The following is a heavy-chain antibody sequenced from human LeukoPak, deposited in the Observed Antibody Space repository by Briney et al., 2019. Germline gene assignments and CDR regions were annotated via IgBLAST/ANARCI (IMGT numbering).Heavy chain of an antibody. CDR3: ARGVGSAYSSSSVLGY. V-gene: IGHV4-38-2*02. CDR2: IYHSGST. D-gene: IGHD6-6*01. J-gene: IGHJ4*02. CDR1: GYSISSGYY. Sequence: SETLSLTCTVSGYSISSGYYWGWIRQPPGKGLEWIGSIYHSGSTYYNPSLKSRVTISVDTSKNQFSLKLSSVTAADTAVYYCARGVGSAYSSSSVLGYWGQGTLVTVSS.